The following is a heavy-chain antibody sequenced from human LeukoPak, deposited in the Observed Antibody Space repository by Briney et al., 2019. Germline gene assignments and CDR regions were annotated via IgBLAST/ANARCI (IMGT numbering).Heavy chain of an antibody. D-gene: IGHD3-9*01. CDR3: ARGLRYFDWSSDY. J-gene: IGHJ4*02. CDR2: ISSSSSYT. CDR1: GFTFSDYY. Sequence: GGSLRLPCAASGFTFSDYYMSWIRQAPGKGLEWVSYISSSSSYTNYADSVKGRFTISRDNAKNSLYLQMNSLRAEDTAVYYCARGLRYFDWSSDYWGQGTLVTVSS. V-gene: IGHV3-11*06.